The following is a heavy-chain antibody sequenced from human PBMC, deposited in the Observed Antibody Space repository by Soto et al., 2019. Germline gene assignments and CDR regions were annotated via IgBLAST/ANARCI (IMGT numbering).Heavy chain of an antibody. CDR1: GGTFSSYA. CDR2: TIPIFGTA. CDR3: ARGGQHGSSYYCYGMDV. J-gene: IGHJ6*02. D-gene: IGHD6-13*01. Sequence: SVKVSCKASGGTFSSYAISWVRQAPGQGLEWMGGTIPIFGTANYAQKFQGRVTITADESTSAAYMELSSLRSEDTAVYYCARGGQHGSSYYCYGMDVWGQGTTDTGSS. V-gene: IGHV1-69*13.